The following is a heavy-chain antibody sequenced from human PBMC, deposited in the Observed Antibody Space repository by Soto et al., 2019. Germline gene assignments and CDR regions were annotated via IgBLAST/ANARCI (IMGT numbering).Heavy chain of an antibody. CDR1: GFTFSSYG. Sequence: QVQLVESGGGVVQPGRSLRLSCAASGFTFSSYGMHWVRQAPGKGLEWVAVISYDGSNKYYADSVKGRFTISRDNSKNTLYLQMNSLRAEDTAVYYCANDARLRIHYYGMDVWGQGTTVTASS. J-gene: IGHJ6*02. D-gene: IGHD4-17*01. V-gene: IGHV3-30*18. CDR3: ANDARLRIHYYGMDV. CDR2: ISYDGSNK.